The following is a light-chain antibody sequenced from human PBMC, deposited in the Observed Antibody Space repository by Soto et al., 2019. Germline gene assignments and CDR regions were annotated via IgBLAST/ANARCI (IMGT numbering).Light chain of an antibody. J-gene: IGKJ1*01. CDR3: QHPKWA. CDR1: QEISGY. V-gene: IGKV1-9*01. CDR2: AAS. Sequence: IQLTQSPSSLSASVGDRVTITCRASQEISGYVAWYQQRPGKPPQLLIYAASALHTGVPSRFSGSGSGTDFTLTITSLQPEDFGTYYCQHPKWAFGHGTTVEI.